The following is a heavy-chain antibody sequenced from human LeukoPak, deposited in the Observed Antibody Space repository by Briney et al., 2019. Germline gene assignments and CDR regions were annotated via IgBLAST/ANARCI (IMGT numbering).Heavy chain of an antibody. CDR3: ARSRIVGATQGALNY. Sequence: ASVKVSCKASGGTFSSYAISWVRQAPGQGLEWMGRIIPIFGTANYAQKFRGRVTITTDESTSTAYMELSSLRSEDTAVYYCARSRIVGATQGALNYWGQGTLVTVSS. V-gene: IGHV1-69*05. D-gene: IGHD1-26*01. J-gene: IGHJ4*02. CDR1: GGTFSSYA. CDR2: IIPIFGTA.